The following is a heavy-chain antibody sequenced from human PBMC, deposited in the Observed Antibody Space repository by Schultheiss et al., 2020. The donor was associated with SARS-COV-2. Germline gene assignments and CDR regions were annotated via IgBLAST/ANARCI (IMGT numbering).Heavy chain of an antibody. D-gene: IGHD1-26*01. J-gene: IGHJ3*02. CDR2: IIPIFGTA. Sequence: SVKVSCKALGATFSNFAFSWVRQAPGQGLEWMGRIIPIFGTANYAQKFQGRVTITADESTSTAYMELSSLRSEDTAVYYCARVGATNAFDIWGQGTMVTVSS. CDR1: GATFSNFA. V-gene: IGHV1-69*13. CDR3: ARVGATNAFDI.